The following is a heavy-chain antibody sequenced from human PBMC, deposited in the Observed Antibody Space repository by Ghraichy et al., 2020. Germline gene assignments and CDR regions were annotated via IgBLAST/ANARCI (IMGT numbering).Heavy chain of an antibody. Sequence: SETLSLTCTVSGGSISSYYWSWIRQPPGKGLEWIGYIYYSGSTNYNPSLKSRVTISVDTSKNQFSLKLSSVTAADTAVYYCARAWYSSSWYPPYYYYYGMDVWGQGTTVTVSS. CDR1: GGSISSYY. D-gene: IGHD6-13*01. CDR3: ARAWYSSSWYPPYYYYYGMDV. J-gene: IGHJ6*02. V-gene: IGHV4-59*01. CDR2: IYYSGST.